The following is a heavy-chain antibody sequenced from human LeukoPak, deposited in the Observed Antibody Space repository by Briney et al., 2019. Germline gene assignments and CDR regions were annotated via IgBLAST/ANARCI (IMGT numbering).Heavy chain of an antibody. CDR1: GGSISNYY. D-gene: IGHD3-3*01. J-gene: IGHJ6*03. Sequence: PSETLSLTCTVSGGSISNYYWSWIRQPPGKGLEWIGYIYYSGSTNYNPSLKSRVTISVDTSKNQFSLKLSSVTAADTAVYYCARDLRVYDFWSGYTYYYYYMDVWGKGTTVTVSS. CDR2: IYYSGST. V-gene: IGHV4-59*01. CDR3: ARDLRVYDFWSGYTYYYYYMDV.